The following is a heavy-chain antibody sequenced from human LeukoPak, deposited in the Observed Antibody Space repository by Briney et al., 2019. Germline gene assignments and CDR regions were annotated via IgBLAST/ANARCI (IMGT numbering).Heavy chain of an antibody. CDR2: ISPNGDGT. J-gene: IGHJ4*02. D-gene: IGHD3-10*01. V-gene: IGHV3-64*01. CDR1: GFTFSSYG. CDR3: ARVAGGLFDY. Sequence: PGGSLRLSCAASGFTFSSYGMHWVRQAPGKGLEYVSAISPNGDGTYYANSVKGRFTISRDNAKNSLYLQMNSLRAEDTAVYYCARVAGGLFDYWGQGTLVTVSS.